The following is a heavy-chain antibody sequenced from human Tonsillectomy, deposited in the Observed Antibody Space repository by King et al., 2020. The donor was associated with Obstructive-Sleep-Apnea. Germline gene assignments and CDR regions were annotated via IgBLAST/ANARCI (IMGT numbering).Heavy chain of an antibody. CDR3: ARDVSTSLRAEDY. CDR1: EYTFTDYV. J-gene: IGHJ4*02. V-gene: IGHV1-2*02. Sequence: VQLVQSGAEVKKPGASVKVSCKASEYTFTDYVLHWVRQATGQGLEWMGWINPNSGGTNYAQKFQGRVSMTRDTSISTAYMEVTRLISDDTAVYYCARDVSTSLRAEDYCGQGTLFTVSS. CDR2: INPNSGGT.